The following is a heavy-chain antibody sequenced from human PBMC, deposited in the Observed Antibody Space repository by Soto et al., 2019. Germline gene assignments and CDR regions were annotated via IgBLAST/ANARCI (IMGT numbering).Heavy chain of an antibody. V-gene: IGHV4-34*01. Sequence: PSETLSLTCAVYGGSFSGYYWSWIRQPPGKGLEWIGEINHSGSTNYNPSLKSRATISVDTSKNQFSLKLSSVTAADTAVYYCARVGFYYGSGSYYRAFDIWGQGTMVT. J-gene: IGHJ3*02. CDR2: INHSGST. D-gene: IGHD3-10*01. CDR1: GGSFSGYY. CDR3: ARVGFYYGSGSYYRAFDI.